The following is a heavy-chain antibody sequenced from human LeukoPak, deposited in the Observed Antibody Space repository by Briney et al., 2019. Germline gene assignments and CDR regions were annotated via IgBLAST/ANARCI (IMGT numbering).Heavy chain of an antibody. CDR3: AKVSGSYRLLVATEYFQH. D-gene: IGHD1-26*01. J-gene: IGHJ1*01. Sequence: GGSLRLSCAASGFTFSSYGMSWVRQAPGKGLEWVSAISGSGGSTYYADSVKGRFTISRDNSKNTLYLQMNSLRAEDTAVYYCAKVSGSYRLLVATEYFQHWGQGTLVTVSS. V-gene: IGHV3-23*01. CDR1: GFTFSSYG. CDR2: ISGSGGST.